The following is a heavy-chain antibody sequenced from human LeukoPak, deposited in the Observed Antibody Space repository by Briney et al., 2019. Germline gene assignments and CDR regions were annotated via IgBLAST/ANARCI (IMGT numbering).Heavy chain of an antibody. D-gene: IGHD3-10*01. CDR1: GFTFSSYA. Sequence: GGSLRLSCAASGFTFSSYAMSRVRQAPGKGLEWVSAISGSGGSTYYADSVKGRFTIPRDNSKNTLYLQMNSLRAEDTAVYYCARLSITHGGNWFDPWGQGTLVTVSS. J-gene: IGHJ5*02. V-gene: IGHV3-23*01. CDR3: ARLSITHGGNWFDP. CDR2: ISGSGGST.